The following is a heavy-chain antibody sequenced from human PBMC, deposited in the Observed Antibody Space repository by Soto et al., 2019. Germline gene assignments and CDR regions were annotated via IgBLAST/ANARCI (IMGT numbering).Heavy chain of an antibody. V-gene: IGHV3-11*01. J-gene: IGHJ6*02. CDR2: ISSSGFTI. CDR3: ARNTKSAAGAAYYGLAV. D-gene: IGHD4-17*01. Sequence: QGQLVESGGDLVRPGGSLRLSCATSGFTFGDRYMSWIRQAPGKGLEWVSYISSSGFTIYYADSVKGRFTISRDNDNDSLYLQMNSLRAEDTAVYYCARNTKSAAGAAYYGLAVWGHGTTVIVSS. CDR1: GFTFGDRY.